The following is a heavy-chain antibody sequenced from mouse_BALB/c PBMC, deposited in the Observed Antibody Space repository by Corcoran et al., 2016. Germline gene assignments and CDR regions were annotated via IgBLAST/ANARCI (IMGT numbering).Heavy chain of an antibody. CDR3: ARGYGNYVFAY. J-gene: IGHJ3*01. CDR2: IYPGSGNT. CDR1: GYTFTDYY. V-gene: IGHV1-84*02. D-gene: IGHD2-10*02. Sequence: QIQLQQSGPELVKPGASVKIFCKASGYTFTDYYINWVKQKPGHGLEWIGWIYPGSGNTKYNEKLKGKATLTVDTSSSTAYMQLSSLTSEDTAVYFCARGYGNYVFAYWGQGTLVTVSA.